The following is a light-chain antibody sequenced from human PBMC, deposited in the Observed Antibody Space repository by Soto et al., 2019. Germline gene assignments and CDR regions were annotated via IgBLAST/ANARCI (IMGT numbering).Light chain of an antibody. V-gene: IGKV3-15*01. CDR1: QSVNLY. J-gene: IGKJ5*01. Sequence: EVVLTQSPATLSVSPGEGATLSCRASQSVNLYLAWYQQKPGQAPRVIIYGVSTRATGVPGRFSGSGSGTEFTLTISTLQSEDFGVXXXXQYNNWPITFGQGTRLEIK. CDR2: GVS. CDR3: XQYNNWPIT.